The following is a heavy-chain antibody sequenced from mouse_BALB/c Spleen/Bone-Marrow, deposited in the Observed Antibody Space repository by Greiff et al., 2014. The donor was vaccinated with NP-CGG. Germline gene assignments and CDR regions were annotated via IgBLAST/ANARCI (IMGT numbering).Heavy chain of an antibody. Sequence: VQLQQSGAELVKPGASVKLSCTASGFNIKDTYMHWVKQRPEQGLEWIGRIDPANGNTKYDPKFQGKATITADTSSNIAYLQLSSLTSEDAAVYCCACDRYGWYFDVWGAGTTVTVSS. CDR2: IDPANGNT. V-gene: IGHV14-3*02. CDR1: GFNIKDTY. CDR3: ACDRYGWYFDV. J-gene: IGHJ1*01. D-gene: IGHD2-14*01.